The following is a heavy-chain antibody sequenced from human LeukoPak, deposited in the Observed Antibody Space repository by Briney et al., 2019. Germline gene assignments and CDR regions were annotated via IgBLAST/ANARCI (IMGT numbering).Heavy chain of an antibody. CDR3: ARLLPASRHYFDY. V-gene: IGHV3-53*01. J-gene: IGHJ4*02. Sequence: PGGSLRLSSAAYGLTVSSEYLAWVRQAPGKGLEWISVIYGAGATYYADSVQGRFTISRDTYSNALYLQMNSLRVEDTAVYHCARLLPASRHYFDYWGQGTLVTVSS. CDR1: GLTVSSEY. D-gene: IGHD2-15*01. CDR2: IYGAGAT.